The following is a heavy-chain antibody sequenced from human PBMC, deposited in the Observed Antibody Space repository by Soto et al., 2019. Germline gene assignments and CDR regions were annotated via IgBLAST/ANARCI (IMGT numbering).Heavy chain of an antibody. V-gene: IGHV4-61*01. CDR2: IYYSGST. Sequence: SATLSLTCTVSGGTVSSGSYYWSWIRQPPGKGLEWIGYIYYSGSTNYNPSLKSRVTISVDTSKNQFSLKLSSVTAADTAVYYCARGCSGLRTRSELTFELWGQGTMVTV. CDR3: ARGCSGLRTRSELTFEL. J-gene: IGHJ3*01. D-gene: IGHD3-10*02. CDR1: GGTVSSGSYY.